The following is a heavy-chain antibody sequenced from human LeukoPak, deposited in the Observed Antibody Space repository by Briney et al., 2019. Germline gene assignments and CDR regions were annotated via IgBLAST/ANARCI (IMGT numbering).Heavy chain of an antibody. D-gene: IGHD3-10*01. Sequence: ASVKVSCKASGGTFSSYAISWVRQAPGQGLEWMGGIIPIFGTANYAQKFQGRVTITADKSTSTAYMELSSLRSEDTAVYYCAREVGYYYGSGSSSERYNWFDPWGQGTLVTVSS. J-gene: IGHJ5*02. CDR1: GGTFSSYA. CDR3: AREVGYYYGSGSSSERYNWFDP. CDR2: IIPIFGTA. V-gene: IGHV1-69*06.